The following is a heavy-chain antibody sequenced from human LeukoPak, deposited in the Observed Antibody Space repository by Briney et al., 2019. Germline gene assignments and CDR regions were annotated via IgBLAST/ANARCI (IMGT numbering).Heavy chain of an antibody. Sequence: GGSLRLSSALSGFTFSIYAMSWVRQAPGKGLECVSGISDSGDITYYADSVKGRFTISRDNDKNSLYLQMNSLRAEGTAVYYCARGMGARLPSDYWGQGTLVTVSS. V-gene: IGHV3-23*01. D-gene: IGHD1-26*01. CDR3: ARGMGARLPSDY. CDR2: ISDSGDIT. CDR1: GFTFSIYA. J-gene: IGHJ4*02.